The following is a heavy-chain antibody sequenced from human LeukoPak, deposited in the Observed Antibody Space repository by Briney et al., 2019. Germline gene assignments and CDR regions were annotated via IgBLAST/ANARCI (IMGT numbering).Heavy chain of an antibody. Sequence: GGSLRLSCAASGFTFSSYSMNWVRQAPGKGLEWVSYISSSSSTIYYADSVKGRFTISRDNAKNSLYLQMNSLRAEDTAVYYCAREGVSTVTSILVVISFDHWGQGALVTVSS. CDR1: GFTFSSYS. D-gene: IGHD3-22*01. CDR2: ISSSSSTI. J-gene: IGHJ4*02. CDR3: AREGVSTVTSILVVISFDH. V-gene: IGHV3-48*04.